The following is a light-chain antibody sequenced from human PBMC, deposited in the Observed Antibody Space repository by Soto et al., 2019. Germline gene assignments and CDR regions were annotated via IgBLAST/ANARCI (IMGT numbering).Light chain of an antibody. CDR1: SSDVGAYNY. CDR3: SSYTTGRTLL. J-gene: IGLJ2*01. CDR2: DVS. Sequence: QFALTQPASVSGSPGQSITFSCTGTSSDVGAYNYVAWYQQHPGKAPKLMIYDVSNRPSGVSNRFSGSQSGNTASLTISGLQAEDEADYYCSSYTTGRTLLFGGGTKLTVL. V-gene: IGLV2-14*01.